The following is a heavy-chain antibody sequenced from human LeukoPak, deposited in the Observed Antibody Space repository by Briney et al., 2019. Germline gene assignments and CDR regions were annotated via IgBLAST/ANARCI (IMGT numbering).Heavy chain of an antibody. CDR3: AKSFRSTSLDY. Sequence: PGGTLRLSCAASGFTFRSYGMTWVRQAPGKGLEWVSAISGSGDSTYHADSVKGRFTISRDNSRNTLYLQMNSLRAGDTAVYYCAKSFRSTSLDYWGQGTLVTVSS. CDR1: GFTFRSYG. V-gene: IGHV3-23*01. D-gene: IGHD2-2*01. CDR2: ISGSGDST. J-gene: IGHJ4*02.